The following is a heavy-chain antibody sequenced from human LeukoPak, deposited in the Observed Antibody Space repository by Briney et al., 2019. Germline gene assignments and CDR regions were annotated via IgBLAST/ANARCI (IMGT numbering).Heavy chain of an antibody. J-gene: IGHJ4*02. CDR2: ISYDGSNK. CDR3: AKDYGGSFDY. V-gene: IGHV3-30*18. D-gene: IGHD4-23*01. Sequence: PGGSLRPSCAASGFTFSSYSMHWVRQAPGKGLEWVAVISYDGSNKYYADSVKGRFTISRDNSKNTLYLQMNSLRAEDTAVYYCAKDYGGSFDYWGQGTPVTVSS. CDR1: GFTFSSYS.